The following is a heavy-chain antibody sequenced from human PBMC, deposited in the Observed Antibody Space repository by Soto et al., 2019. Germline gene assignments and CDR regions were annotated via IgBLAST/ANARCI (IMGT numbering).Heavy chain of an antibody. J-gene: IGHJ2*01. CDR3: ARPDFGDYWYFDL. Sequence: QDQLVQSGAEVKKPGSSVKVSCKASGGPFSSIPLSWVRRAPGQGLEWMGRIIPALGTATYAQKFQGRVTITADESATTVYMELNSLRSEDTAVYYCARPDFGDYWYFDLWGRGTLVTVSS. CDR1: GGPFSSIP. V-gene: IGHV1-69*08. D-gene: IGHD4-17*01. CDR2: IIPALGTA.